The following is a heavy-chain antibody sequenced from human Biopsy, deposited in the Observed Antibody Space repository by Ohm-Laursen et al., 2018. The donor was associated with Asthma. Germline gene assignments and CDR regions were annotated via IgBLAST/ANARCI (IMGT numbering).Heavy chain of an antibody. Sequence: TLSLTCTVSGDSITSGGCCWNWIRQHPGKGLEWIGYIHHSGTSYFNPSLKSRVSFSRDTSKNQFSLKLSSVTATDTAVYYCARASVAASSNWFDPWGQGNLVTGSS. CDR3: ARASVAASSNWFDP. CDR1: GDSITSGGCC. V-gene: IGHV4-31*03. J-gene: IGHJ5*02. D-gene: IGHD6-19*01. CDR2: IHHSGTS.